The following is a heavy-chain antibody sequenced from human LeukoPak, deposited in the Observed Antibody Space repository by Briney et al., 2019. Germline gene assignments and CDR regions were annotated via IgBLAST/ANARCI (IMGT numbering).Heavy chain of an antibody. Sequence: GASVKVSCKASGYAFTSYDVHWVRQGIGQGLEWMGWMNPNSGDTGYTEKFQDRVTMTRDTSRRVAYMQLSSLRSDDTAVYYCAISSAWYHDSFDIWGQGTMVSVSS. CDR1: GYAFTSYD. CDR2: MNPNSGDT. J-gene: IGHJ3*02. D-gene: IGHD6-19*01. V-gene: IGHV1-8*01. CDR3: AISSAWYHDSFDI.